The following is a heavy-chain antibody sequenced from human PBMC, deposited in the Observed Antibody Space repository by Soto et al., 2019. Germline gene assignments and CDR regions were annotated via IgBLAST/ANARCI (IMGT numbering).Heavy chain of an antibody. Sequence: GESLKISCKGSGYSFTSYWISWVRQMPGKGLEWMGRIDPSDSQTYYSPSFRGHVTISVTKSITTVFLQRSSLRASDTAMYYCARQIYDSDTGPNFQYYFDSWGQGTPVTVSS. D-gene: IGHD3-22*01. CDR2: IDPSDSQT. V-gene: IGHV5-10-1*01. J-gene: IGHJ4*02. CDR1: GYSFTSYW. CDR3: ARQIYDSDTGPNFQYYFDS.